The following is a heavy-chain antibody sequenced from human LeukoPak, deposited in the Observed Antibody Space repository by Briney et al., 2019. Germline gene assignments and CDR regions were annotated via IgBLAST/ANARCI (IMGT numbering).Heavy chain of an antibody. CDR1: GGTFSSYA. Sequence: GSSVKVSCKASGGTFSSYAISWVRQAPGQGLEWMGGIIPIFGTANYAQKFQGRVTITTDESTSTAYMELSSLRSEDTAVYYCARGPDGGSDYKVPFDYWGQGTLVTVSS. V-gene: IGHV1-69*05. CDR2: IIPIFGTA. CDR3: ARGPDGGSDYKVPFDY. D-gene: IGHD1-26*01. J-gene: IGHJ4*02.